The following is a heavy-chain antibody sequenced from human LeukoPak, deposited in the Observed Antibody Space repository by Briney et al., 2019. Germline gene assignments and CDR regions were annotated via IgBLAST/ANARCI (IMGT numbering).Heavy chain of an antibody. J-gene: IGHJ4*02. V-gene: IGHV5-51*01. D-gene: IGHD3-16*02. CDR3: ARLADDYVWGSYRTVGYFDY. CDR1: GYSFTSYW. CDR2: IYPGDSDT. Sequence: GESLKISCKGSGYSFTSYWIGWVRQMPGKGLEWMGIIYPGDSDTRYSPSFQGQVTISADKSISTAYLQWSSLKASDTAMYYCARLADDYVWGSYRTVGYFDYWGQGTPVTVSS.